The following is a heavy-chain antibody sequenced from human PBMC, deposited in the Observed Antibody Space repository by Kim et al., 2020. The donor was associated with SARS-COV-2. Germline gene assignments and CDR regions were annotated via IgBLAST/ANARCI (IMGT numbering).Heavy chain of an antibody. J-gene: IGHJ4*02. CDR3: ARDYSTWYGGRGSYYFDC. V-gene: IGHV3-33*05. Sequence: GGSLRLSCAASGFTFNSYGMHWVRQAPGKGLEWVAVISDDGSNKYYGDSVKGRFTISRDNSKNTLYLQMNSLSVEDTAVYYCARDYSTWYGGRGSYYFDCWGQGALVTVSS. D-gene: IGHD6-13*01. CDR1: GFTFNSYG. CDR2: ISDDGSNK.